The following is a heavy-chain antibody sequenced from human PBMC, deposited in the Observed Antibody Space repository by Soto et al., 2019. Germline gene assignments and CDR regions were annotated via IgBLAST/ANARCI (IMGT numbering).Heavy chain of an antibody. D-gene: IGHD3-10*01. CDR3: ARQSKNNYSSGGAFDI. Sequence: QVQLQESGPGLVKPSETLSLTCTVSGGSISSYYWSWIRQPPGKGLEWIGYIYYSGSTNYNPSLKSRVTISVETSKNQFSLMLSSVTAADTAVYYCARQSKNNYSSGGAFDIWGQGTMVIVSS. CDR1: GGSISSYY. V-gene: IGHV4-59*01. J-gene: IGHJ3*02. CDR2: IYYSGST.